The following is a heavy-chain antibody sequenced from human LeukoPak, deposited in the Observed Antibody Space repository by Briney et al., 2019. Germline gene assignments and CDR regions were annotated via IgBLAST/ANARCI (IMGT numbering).Heavy chain of an antibody. CDR1: SLSFSSHA. CDR2: IRYNGAST. Sequence: GGSLRLSCAASSLSFSSHAMSWVRQAPGKGLEWVAGIRYNGASTFYADSVNGRFTISRDNTKSTLYLQMNSLRPEDTATYYCARRGDVWSDSYAFAMEVWGQGTTVTVSS. CDR3: ARRGDVWSDSYAFAMEV. V-gene: IGHV3-23*01. D-gene: IGHD3-3*01. J-gene: IGHJ6*02.